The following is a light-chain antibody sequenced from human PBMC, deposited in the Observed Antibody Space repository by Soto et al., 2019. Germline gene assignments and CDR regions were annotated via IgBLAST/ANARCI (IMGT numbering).Light chain of an antibody. Sequence: DVQVTQSPSSLSASVGDRVTITCRASQNINNYLNWYQQKPGKAPKLLISVESNLQSGVPSRFSGRGSGTEFTLTISSLQPEDFAVYYCQQYGSSGTFGQGTRWIS. V-gene: IGKV1-39*01. CDR2: VES. CDR3: QQYGSSGT. CDR1: QNINNY. J-gene: IGKJ1*01.